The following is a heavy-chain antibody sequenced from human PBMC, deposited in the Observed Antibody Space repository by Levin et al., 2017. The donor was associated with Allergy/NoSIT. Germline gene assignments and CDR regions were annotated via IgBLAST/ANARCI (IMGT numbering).Heavy chain of an antibody. CDR2: FYSTGGP. Sequence: SETLSLTCSVSGFPITAGSYYWSWIRRPPGKGLEWIGRFYSTGGPNYNPSFKSRVTISIDTSRNQFSLNLDAVTAADSAMYYCMRETAFDPYYFDHWGLGTLVTVSS. D-gene: IGHD3-3*02. V-gene: IGHV4-61*02. J-gene: IGHJ4*02. CDR1: GFPITAGSYY. CDR3: MRETAFDPYYFDH.